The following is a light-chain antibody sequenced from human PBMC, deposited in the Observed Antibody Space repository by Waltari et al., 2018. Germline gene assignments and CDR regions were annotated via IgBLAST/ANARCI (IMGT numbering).Light chain of an antibody. CDR3: VLYMGSVV. Sequence: QTVVTQEPSFSVSPGGTVTLTCGLTSGSVSTNHYASWYRQPPVQAPRTLIPNTDTRSSGVPDRFSGSILGNKAALTITGAQADDESDYYCVLYMGSVVFGGGTKLTVL. CDR2: NTD. V-gene: IGLV8-61*01. CDR1: SGSVSTNHY. J-gene: IGLJ3*02.